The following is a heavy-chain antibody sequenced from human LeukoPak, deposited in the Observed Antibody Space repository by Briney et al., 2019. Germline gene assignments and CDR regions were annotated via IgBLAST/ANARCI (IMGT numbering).Heavy chain of an antibody. CDR2: VFYSGSP. CDR3: ARGAFDL. CDR1: GGSISSSNSY. V-gene: IGHV4-39*07. Sequence: SETLSLTCTVSGGSISSSNSYWGWIRQPPGQGLEWIGTVFYSGSPYYNPSLKSRVTISMDTSKNQFSLNLTSVTAADAAVYYCARGAFDLWGRGTLVTVSS. J-gene: IGHJ2*01.